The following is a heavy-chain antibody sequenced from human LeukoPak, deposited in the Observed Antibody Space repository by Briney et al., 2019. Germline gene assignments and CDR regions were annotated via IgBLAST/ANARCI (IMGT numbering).Heavy chain of an antibody. CDR2: IDIAGDT. V-gene: IGHV3-13*01. D-gene: IGHD3-3*01. CDR1: GFTFSGYD. CDR3: TRSCLSVWFHS. J-gene: IGHJ5*01. Sequence: PGGSLRLSCAASGFTFSGYDMHWVRQHPGKGLEWVSTIDIAGDTYYPDSVKGRFTISRQNGKNSLYLQMNSLRAEDTSVYYCTRSCLSVWFHSWGQGTLVTVSS.